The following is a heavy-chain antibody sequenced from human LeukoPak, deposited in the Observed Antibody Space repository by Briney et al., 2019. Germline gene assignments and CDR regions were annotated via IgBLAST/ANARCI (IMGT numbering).Heavy chain of an antibody. Sequence: APVKVSCKASGYTFTGYYMHWVRRAPGQGLEWMGRINHNSGGTNYAQKFQGRVTMTRDTSISTAYMELSRLRSDDTAVYYCARSDYSHKNDYWGQGTLVTVSS. D-gene: IGHD4-11*01. CDR1: GYTFTGYY. CDR2: INHNSGGT. J-gene: IGHJ4*02. V-gene: IGHV1-2*06. CDR3: ARSDYSHKNDY.